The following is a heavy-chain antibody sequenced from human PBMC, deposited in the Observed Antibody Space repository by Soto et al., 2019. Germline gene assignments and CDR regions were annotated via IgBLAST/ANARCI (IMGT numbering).Heavy chain of an antibody. D-gene: IGHD6-6*01. Sequence: ASVKVSCKASGYTFTSYDINWVRQATGQGLEWMGWINPNSGGTNYAQKFQGWVTMTRDTSISTAYMELSRLRSDDTAVYYCARGGADFIAARQAYYYYGMDVWGQGTTVTVSS. CDR2: INPNSGGT. J-gene: IGHJ6*02. CDR3: ARGGADFIAARQAYYYYGMDV. CDR1: GYTFTSYD. V-gene: IGHV1-2*04.